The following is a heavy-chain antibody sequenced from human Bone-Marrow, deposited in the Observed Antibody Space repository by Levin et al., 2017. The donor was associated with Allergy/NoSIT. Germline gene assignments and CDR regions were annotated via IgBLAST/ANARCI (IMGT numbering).Heavy chain of an antibody. CDR3: TRVKWHDVWSGYYSNAFDS. CDR2: IRSKAYGGTS. V-gene: IGHV3-49*03. D-gene: IGHD3-3*01. CDR1: GFTFGDYA. Sequence: GESLKISCTASGFTFGDYAMSWFRQAPGKGLEWVGFIRSKAYGGTSEYAASVKGRFTISRDDSKSIAYLQMNSLKIEDTAVYYCTRVKWHDVWSGYYSNAFDSWGQGTMVTVSS. J-gene: IGHJ3*02.